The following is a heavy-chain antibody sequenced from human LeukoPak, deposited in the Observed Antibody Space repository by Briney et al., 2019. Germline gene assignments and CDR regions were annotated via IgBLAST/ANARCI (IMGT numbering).Heavy chain of an antibody. CDR3: AKSLYYGSGSYYTSALFDY. V-gene: IGHV3-53*05. J-gene: IGHJ4*02. Sequence: GSLRLSWAASGFTVSSNYMSWVRQAPGKGLEWVSVIYSGGSTYYADSVKGRFTISRDNAKNSLYLQMNSLRAEDTAVYYCAKSLYYGSGSYYTSALFDYWGQGTLVTVSS. D-gene: IGHD3-10*01. CDR1: GFTVSSNY. CDR2: IYSGGST.